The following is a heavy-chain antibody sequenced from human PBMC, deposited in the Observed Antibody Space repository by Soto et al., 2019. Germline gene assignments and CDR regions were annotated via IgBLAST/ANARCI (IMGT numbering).Heavy chain of an antibody. D-gene: IGHD4-17*01. CDR3: TRGYGDYVRDY. Sequence: EVQLVESGGGLVQPGESLKLSCAVSGFTISGSAMHWVRQASGKGLEWVGRIRSKADNYATAYAASVKGRFTISRDDSKNTAYLQMNSLKSEDTAVSYCTRGYGDYVRDYWGQGTLVTVSS. CDR1: GFTISGSA. V-gene: IGHV3-73*01. CDR2: IRSKADNYAT. J-gene: IGHJ4*02.